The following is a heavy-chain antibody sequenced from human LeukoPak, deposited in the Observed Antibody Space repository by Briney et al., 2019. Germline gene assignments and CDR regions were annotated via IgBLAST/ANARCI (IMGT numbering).Heavy chain of an antibody. Sequence: SETLSLTCTVSGGSISSYYWSWIRQPPGKGLEWIGYIYYSGSTNYNPSLKSRVTISVDTSKNQFSLKLSSVTAADTAVYYCARDTGYSSGWYRPYGMDVWGQGTTVTVSS. D-gene: IGHD6-19*01. CDR3: ARDTGYSSGWYRPYGMDV. CDR2: IYYSGST. V-gene: IGHV4-59*01. CDR1: GGSISSYY. J-gene: IGHJ6*02.